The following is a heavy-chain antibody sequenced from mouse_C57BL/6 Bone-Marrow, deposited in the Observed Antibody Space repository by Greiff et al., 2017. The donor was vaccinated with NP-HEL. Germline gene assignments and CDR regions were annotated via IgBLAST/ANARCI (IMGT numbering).Heavy chain of an antibody. Sequence: EVMLVESGGGLVQPGGSLKLSCAASGFTFSDYYMYWVRQTPEKRLEWVAYISNGGGSTYYPDTVKGRFTISRDNAKNTLYLQMSRLKSEDTAMYYCARRGYGYLYAMDYWGQGTSVTVSS. CDR2: ISNGGGST. J-gene: IGHJ4*01. V-gene: IGHV5-12*01. CDR3: ARRGYGYLYAMDY. D-gene: IGHD2-2*01. CDR1: GFTFSDYY.